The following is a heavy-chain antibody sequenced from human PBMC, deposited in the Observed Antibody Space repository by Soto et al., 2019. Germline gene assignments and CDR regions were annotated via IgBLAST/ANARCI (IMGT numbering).Heavy chain of an antibody. Sequence: EVQLVESGGGLVQPGRSLRLSCTASGFTFGDYAMSWFRQAPGKGLEWVGFIRSKAYGGTTEYAASVKGRFTISRDDSKSIAYLQMNSLKTEDTAVYYCTRLYSLQYFDWLLLDYWGQGTLVTVSS. CDR1: GFTFGDYA. D-gene: IGHD3-9*01. J-gene: IGHJ4*02. V-gene: IGHV3-49*03. CDR2: IRSKAYGGTT. CDR3: TRLYSLQYFDWLLLDY.